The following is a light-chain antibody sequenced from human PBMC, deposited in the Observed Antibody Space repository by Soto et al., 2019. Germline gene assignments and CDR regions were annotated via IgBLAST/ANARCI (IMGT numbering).Light chain of an antibody. CDR2: GAS. V-gene: IGKV3-20*01. Sequence: NVLTLSACPLSLSPRERAPLSCLASQSVSNNYLAWYQQKPGQAPRLLIYGASNRATGIPDRFSGSGSGTDSTLTISRLEPEDFAVYYCQQYGSSLNTFGQGTLLEIK. CDR1: QSVSNNY. CDR3: QQYGSSLNT. J-gene: IGKJ5*01.